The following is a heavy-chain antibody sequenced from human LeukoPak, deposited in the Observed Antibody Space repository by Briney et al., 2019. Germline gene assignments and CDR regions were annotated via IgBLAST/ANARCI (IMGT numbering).Heavy chain of an antibody. J-gene: IGHJ4*02. CDR3: ARDEFWLQIFDY. Sequence: RAGGSLRLSCAASGFTFDDYGMSWVRQAPGKGLEWVSGINWNGGSTGYADSVKGRFTISRDNAKNSLYLQMNSLRAEDTAVYYRARDEFWLQIFDYWGQGTLVTVSS. CDR1: GFTFDDYG. CDR2: INWNGGST. D-gene: IGHD3/OR15-3a*01. V-gene: IGHV3-20*04.